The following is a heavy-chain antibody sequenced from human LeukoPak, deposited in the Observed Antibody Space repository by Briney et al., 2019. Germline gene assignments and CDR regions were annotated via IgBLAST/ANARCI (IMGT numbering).Heavy chain of an antibody. CDR3: ARGRSNSYGHNDAFDI. CDR2: ISGSGGST. V-gene: IGHV3-23*01. Sequence: PGGSLRLSCAASGFTFSSYAMSWVRQAPGKGLEWVSAISGSGGSTYYADSAKGRFTISRDNSKNTLYLQMNSLRAEDTAVYYCARGRSNSYGHNDAFDIWGQGTMVTVSS. D-gene: IGHD5-18*01. CDR1: GFTFSSYA. J-gene: IGHJ3*02.